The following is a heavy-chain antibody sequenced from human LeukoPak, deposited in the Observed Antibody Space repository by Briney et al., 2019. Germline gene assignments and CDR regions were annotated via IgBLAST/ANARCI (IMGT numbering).Heavy chain of an antibody. CDR1: GGSFSGYY. J-gene: IGHJ5*02. Sequence: SETLSLTCAVYGGSFSGYYWSWIRQPPGKGLEWIGEINHSGSTNYNPSLKSRVTLSVDRSKNHFSLEVKSVTAADTAVYFCARVKYDYDSSRFDPWGQGTLVTVSS. V-gene: IGHV4-34*01. CDR2: INHSGST. D-gene: IGHD3-22*01. CDR3: ARVKYDYDSSRFDP.